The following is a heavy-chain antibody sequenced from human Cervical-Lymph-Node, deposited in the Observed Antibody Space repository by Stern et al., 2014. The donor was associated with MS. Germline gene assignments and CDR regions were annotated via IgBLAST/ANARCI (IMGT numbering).Heavy chain of an antibody. CDR1: GFTFSSSG. CDR2: RWYDGSNR. D-gene: IGHD4-23*01. CDR3: AREGGNTAEYFQH. Sequence: VQLVESGGGVVQPGRSLRLSCAASGFTFSSSGMHWVRQAPGKGLEGLASRWYDGSNRYYADSVKGRFTISRDNSKNTLYLQMNSLRAEDTAVYYCAREGGNTAEYFQHWGQGTLVTVSS. J-gene: IGHJ1*01. V-gene: IGHV3-33*01.